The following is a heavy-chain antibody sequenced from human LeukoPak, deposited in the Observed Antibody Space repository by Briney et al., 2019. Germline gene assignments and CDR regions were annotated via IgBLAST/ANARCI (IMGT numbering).Heavy chain of an antibody. J-gene: IGHJ6*02. V-gene: IGHV3-21*01. CDR2: ISSSSSYI. Sequence: GGSLRLSCAASGFTFSSYSMNWVRQAPGKGLEWVSSISSSSSYIYYADSVKGRFTIPRGNAKNSLYLQMNSLRAEDTAVYYCARSRGGSGMDVWGQGTTVTVSS. CDR1: GFTFSSYS. CDR3: ARSRGGSGMDV. D-gene: IGHD3-10*01.